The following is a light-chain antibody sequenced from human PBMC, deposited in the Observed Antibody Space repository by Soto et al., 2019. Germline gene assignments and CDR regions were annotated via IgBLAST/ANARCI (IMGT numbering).Light chain of an antibody. CDR2: GAS. CDR1: QSVSSN. Sequence: EIMMTQSPATLSVSPGERATLSFRASQSVSSNLAWYQQKPGQAPRLLIYGASTRATGIPARFSGSGSGTEFTLTINSLQSEDFAVYYCQQYNNWPRTFGQGTKVDI. V-gene: IGKV3-15*01. J-gene: IGKJ1*01. CDR3: QQYNNWPRT.